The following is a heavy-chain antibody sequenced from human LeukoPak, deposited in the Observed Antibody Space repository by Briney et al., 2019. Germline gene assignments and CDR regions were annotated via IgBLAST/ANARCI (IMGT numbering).Heavy chain of an antibody. J-gene: IGHJ4*02. CDR1: GYTFTSDD. Sequence: ASVTVSCKASGYTFTSDDINWVRQATGQVLEWMGWVNPNSGNTVYAQNFQGRVTMTTNTSITTAYMELSSLRSEDTAVYYCARASKTWMVTAIKDYYFDYWGQGTMVTVAS. CDR3: ARASKTWMVTAIKDYYFDY. D-gene: IGHD2-21*02. CDR2: VNPNSGNT. V-gene: IGHV1-8*01.